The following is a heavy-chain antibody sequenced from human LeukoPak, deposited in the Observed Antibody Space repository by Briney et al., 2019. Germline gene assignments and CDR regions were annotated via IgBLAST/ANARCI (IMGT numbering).Heavy chain of an antibody. Sequence: GGSLRLSCAASGFTFSSYAMSWVRQAPGKGLEWVSAISGSGGSTYYADSVKGRFTISRDNSKNTLYLQMNSLRAEDTAVYYCAKDLTGYSSGWLDYWGQGTLVTVSS. J-gene: IGHJ4*02. CDR3: AKDLTGYSSGWLDY. D-gene: IGHD6-19*01. CDR1: GFTFSSYA. CDR2: ISGSGGST. V-gene: IGHV3-23*01.